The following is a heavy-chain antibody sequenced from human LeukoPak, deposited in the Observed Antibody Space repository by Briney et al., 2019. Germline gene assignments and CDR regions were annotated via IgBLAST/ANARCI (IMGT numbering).Heavy chain of an antibody. D-gene: IGHD4-23*01. V-gene: IGHV3-74*01. CDR2: IKGDGIST. Sequence: GGSLRLSCAASGFDFSSNWMHWVRHAPGQGLVWVSRIKGDGISTNYADSVKGRFTISRDIAKNTLYLQMNSLRAEDTAVYYCAKDRTGGNVDYWGQGTLVTVSS. J-gene: IGHJ4*02. CDR3: AKDRTGGNVDY. CDR1: GFDFSSNW.